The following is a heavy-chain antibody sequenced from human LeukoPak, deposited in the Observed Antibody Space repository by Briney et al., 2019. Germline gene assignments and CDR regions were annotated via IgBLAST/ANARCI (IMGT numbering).Heavy chain of an antibody. CDR2: ISGDGGST. CDR3: AKGTLVKVFDY. Sequence: GGFLRLSCAASGFTFDDYAMHWVRQAPGKGLEWVSLISGDGGSTYYADSVKGRFIVSRDNSKNSLFLQMNSLRTADTALYYCAKGTLVKVFDYWGQGTLVTVS. CDR1: GFTFDDYA. V-gene: IGHV3-43*02. J-gene: IGHJ4*02. D-gene: IGHD3-10*01.